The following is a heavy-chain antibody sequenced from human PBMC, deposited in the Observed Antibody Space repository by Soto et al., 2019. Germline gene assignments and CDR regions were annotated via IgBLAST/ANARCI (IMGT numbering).Heavy chain of an antibody. CDR3: ARELWFGVSADWFDP. Sequence: PSQTLSLTCAISGDSVSSNSAAWNCIIRSPSRGLEWLGRTYYRSKWYNDYAVSVKSRITINPDTSKNQFSLQLISVTPEDTAVYYCARELWFGVSADWFDPWGQGTPVTVSS. CDR1: GDSVSSNSAA. D-gene: IGHD3-10*01. CDR2: TYYRSKWYN. V-gene: IGHV6-1*01. J-gene: IGHJ5*02.